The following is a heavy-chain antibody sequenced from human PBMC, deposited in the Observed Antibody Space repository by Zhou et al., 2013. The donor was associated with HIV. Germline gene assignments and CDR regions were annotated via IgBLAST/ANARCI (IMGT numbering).Heavy chain of an antibody. CDR3: ARGFIAAAGTPPIHFDY. D-gene: IGHD6-13*01. CDR2: IIPIFRSA. CDR1: GGTFNNFA. Sequence: QVQLVQSGAEVKKPRSSVKVSCKASGGTFNNFAISWVRQAPGQGLEWMGGIIPIFRSANYAQKFQGRVTMTTNTSISTAFMELRSLRSEDTAIYFCARGFIAAAGTPPIHFDYWGPGTVVTVSA. V-gene: IGHV1-69*05. J-gene: IGHJ4*02.